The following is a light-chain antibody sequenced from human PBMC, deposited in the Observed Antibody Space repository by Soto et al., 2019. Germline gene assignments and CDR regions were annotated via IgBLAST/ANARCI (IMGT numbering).Light chain of an antibody. CDR2: AAS. J-gene: IGKJ1*01. CDR3: QNYNSDPKT. CDR1: QGISNS. V-gene: IGKV1-27*01. Sequence: DIQMTQSPSSLSASVGDRVTITCWASQGISNSLAWYQQRPGKVPKLLIYAASTLQSGVPSRFSGSRSGTDFTLTISSLQPEDVVTYYCQNYNSDPKTFGQGTKVEIK.